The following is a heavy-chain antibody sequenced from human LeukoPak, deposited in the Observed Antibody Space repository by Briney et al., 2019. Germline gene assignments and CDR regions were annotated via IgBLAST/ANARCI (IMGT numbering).Heavy chain of an antibody. Sequence: PGGSLRLSCAASGFTFSSYGMHWVRQAPGKGLEWVAFIRYDGSNKYYADSVKGRFTISRGNSKNTLYLQMNSLRAEDTAVYYCARDRGDSSGPDAFDIWGQGTMVTVSS. D-gene: IGHD6-19*01. V-gene: IGHV3-30*02. J-gene: IGHJ3*02. CDR3: ARDRGDSSGPDAFDI. CDR1: GFTFSSYG. CDR2: IRYDGSNK.